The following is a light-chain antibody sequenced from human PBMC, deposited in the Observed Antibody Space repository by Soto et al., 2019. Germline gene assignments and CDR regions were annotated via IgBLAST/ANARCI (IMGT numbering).Light chain of an antibody. CDR2: GAS. CDR1: QSFGSN. CDR3: QQYNDWPPYT. Sequence: EIVMTQSPATLSVSPGERATLSCRASQSFGSNLAWYQQKPGQAHRLLIYGASTRATGIPARFSGSGSGTEFTLTISSLQSEDFAVYYCQQYNDWPPYTFGQGTRLEIK. V-gene: IGKV3-15*01. J-gene: IGKJ2*01.